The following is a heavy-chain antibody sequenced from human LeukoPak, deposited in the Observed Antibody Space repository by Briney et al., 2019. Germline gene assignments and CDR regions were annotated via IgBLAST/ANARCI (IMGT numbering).Heavy chain of an antibody. D-gene: IGHD6-6*01. J-gene: IGHJ4*02. CDR1: GGSISSSRYY. CDR3: ARHRYSTSSEVDY. Sequence: ETESLTCTVSGGSISSSRYYWGRIRQPPGKGLDWIGSIYYSGITYYNPSLKSRVTISVDTSKNQFSLKLSSVTAADTAVYYCARHRYSTSSEVDYWGQGNLVPVSS. CDR2: IYYSGIT. V-gene: IGHV4-39*01.